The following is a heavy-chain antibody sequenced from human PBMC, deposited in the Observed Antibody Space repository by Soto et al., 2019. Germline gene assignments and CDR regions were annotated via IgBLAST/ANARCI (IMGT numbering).Heavy chain of an antibody. CDR3: AIGERDGDYDY. V-gene: IGHV4-34*01. CDR1: LGSFSGYY. J-gene: IGHJ4*02. Sequence: QVQPEQWGAGLLKPSETLSLTCAVSLGSFSGYYWSWIRQSPGKGLEWIGEINHSGSINYNPSLKRXXTXSXXWSKRQISLKVTSVTAADTAVYYCAIGERDGDYDYWGQGTLVTVSS. CDR2: INHSGSI. D-gene: IGHD4-17*01.